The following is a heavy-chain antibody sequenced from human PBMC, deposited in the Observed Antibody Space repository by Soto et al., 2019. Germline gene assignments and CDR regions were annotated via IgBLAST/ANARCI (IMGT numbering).Heavy chain of an antibody. CDR2: INAGNGST. Sequence: ASVKVSCKSSGYSFTSYDMHWVRQAPGQRLEWMGWINAGNGSTKYSQKFQGRVTLTRNTSASTAYMELSSLRSEDTAVYYCARDLPYDILLPYGMDVWGQGTTVTVSS. CDR3: ARDLPYDILLPYGMDV. D-gene: IGHD3-9*01. J-gene: IGHJ6*02. V-gene: IGHV1-3*01. CDR1: GYSFTSYD.